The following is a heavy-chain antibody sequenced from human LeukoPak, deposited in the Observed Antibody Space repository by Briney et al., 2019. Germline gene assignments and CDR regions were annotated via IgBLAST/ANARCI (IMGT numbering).Heavy chain of an antibody. D-gene: IGHD3-10*01. V-gene: IGHV3-23*01. CDR3: AKAVGMVRGVISLPYYYYGMDV. CDR1: GFTFSSYA. Sequence: GGSLRLSCAASGFTFSSYAMSWVRQAPGKGLEWVSAIRGSGGSTYYADSVKGRFTISRDNSKNTLYLQMNSLRAEDTAVYYCAKAVGMVRGVISLPYYYYGMDVWGQGTTVTVSS. J-gene: IGHJ6*02. CDR2: IRGSGGST.